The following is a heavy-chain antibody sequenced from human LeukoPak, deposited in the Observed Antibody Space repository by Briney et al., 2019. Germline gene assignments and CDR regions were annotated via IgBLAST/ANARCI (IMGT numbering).Heavy chain of an antibody. V-gene: IGHV3-30*18. D-gene: IGHD2-2*01. CDR3: AKVYLSIVVVPAADY. Sequence: GRSLRLSCAASGFTFSSYGMHWVRQAPGKGLEWVAVISYDGSNKYYADSVKGRFTISRDTSKNTLYLQMNSLRAEDTAVYYCAKVYLSIVVVPAADYWGQGTLVTVSS. J-gene: IGHJ4*02. CDR1: GFTFSSYG. CDR2: ISYDGSNK.